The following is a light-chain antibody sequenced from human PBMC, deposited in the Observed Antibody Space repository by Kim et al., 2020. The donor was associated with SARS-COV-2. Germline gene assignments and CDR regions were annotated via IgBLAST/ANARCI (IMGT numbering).Light chain of an antibody. Sequence: VQLTCTLRSGHSSYAIAWHQQQPEKGPRYLMKLNSDGSHSKGDGIPDRFSGSSSGAERYLTISSLQSEDEADYYCQTWGTGIHVVFGGGTQLTVL. CDR1: SGHSSYA. J-gene: IGLJ2*01. CDR3: QTWGTGIHVV. V-gene: IGLV4-69*01. CDR2: LNSDGSH.